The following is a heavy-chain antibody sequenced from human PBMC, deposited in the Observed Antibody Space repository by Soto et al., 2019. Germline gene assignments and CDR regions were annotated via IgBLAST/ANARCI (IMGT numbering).Heavy chain of an antibody. CDR3: ARASYRGVFDP. D-gene: IGHD3-10*01. CDR1: GGSFSGYY. Sequence: SETLSLTCAVHGGSFSGYYWSWIRQPPGKGLEWIGEINHSGSTNYNPSLKSRVAISVDTSKNQFSLKLSSVTAADTAVYYCARASYRGVFDPWGQGTLVTVSS. J-gene: IGHJ5*02. V-gene: IGHV4-34*01. CDR2: INHSGST.